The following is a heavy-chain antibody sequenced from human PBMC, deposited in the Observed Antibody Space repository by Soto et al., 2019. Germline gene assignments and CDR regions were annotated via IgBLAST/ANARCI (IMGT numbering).Heavy chain of an antibody. CDR1: GFTFSHYV. J-gene: IGHJ4*02. Sequence: GGSLRLSCAASGFTFSHYVMHWVRQAPGKGLEWVAVISYDGSNIYYPDSVKGRFTISRDNSKNTLYLQMNSLRTEDTAVYYCAKINGWFILGDDWGQGTLVTVSS. CDR3: AKINGWFILGDD. V-gene: IGHV3-30*18. CDR2: ISYDGSNI. D-gene: IGHD6-19*01.